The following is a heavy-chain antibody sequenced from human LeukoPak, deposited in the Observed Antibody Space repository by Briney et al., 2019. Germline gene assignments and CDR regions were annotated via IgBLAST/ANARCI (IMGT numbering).Heavy chain of an antibody. J-gene: IGHJ6*02. Sequence: GGSLRLSCAASGLTVSSNYMSWVRQAPGKGLEWVSVIYSGGNTYYADSVKGRFTISRDNSKNTLYLQMSNLRAEDTAVYFCARGGGLDVWGQGATVTVSS. CDR2: IYSGGNT. V-gene: IGHV3-53*01. D-gene: IGHD3-16*01. CDR3: ARGGGLDV. CDR1: GLTVSSNY.